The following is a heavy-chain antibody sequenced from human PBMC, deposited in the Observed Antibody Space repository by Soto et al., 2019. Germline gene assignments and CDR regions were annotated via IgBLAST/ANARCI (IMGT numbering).Heavy chain of an antibody. Sequence: QVQLVQSGAEVKKPGSSVKVSCKASGGTFSSYAISWVRQAPGQGLEWMGGIIPIFGTANYAQKFQGRVKITADKSTSTAYMELSSLRSEDTAVYYCARDWRDGYNYGWYFDLWGRGTLVTVSS. V-gene: IGHV1-69*06. J-gene: IGHJ2*01. CDR1: GGTFSSYA. CDR3: ARDWRDGYNYGWYFDL. CDR2: IIPIFGTA. D-gene: IGHD5-12*01.